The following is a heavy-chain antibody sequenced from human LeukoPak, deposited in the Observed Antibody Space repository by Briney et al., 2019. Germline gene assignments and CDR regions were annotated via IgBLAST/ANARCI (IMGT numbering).Heavy chain of an antibody. V-gene: IGHV4-39*07. J-gene: IGHJ4*02. D-gene: IGHD2-2*01. CDR3: AREVVVSAGYDY. CDR1: GGSINSSTSY. Sequence: PSETLSLTCTVSGGSINSSTSYWGWIRQPPGKGLEWIGNMYYSGDTYYNPSLKSRVTISVDTSKNQFSLKLTSVSAADTAVYYCAREVVVSAGYDYWGQGTVVTVSS. CDR2: MYYSGDT.